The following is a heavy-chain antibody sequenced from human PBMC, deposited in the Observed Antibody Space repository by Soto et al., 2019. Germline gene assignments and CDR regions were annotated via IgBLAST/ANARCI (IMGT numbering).Heavy chain of an antibody. D-gene: IGHD6-19*01. Sequence: QVQLVQSGAEVKKPGASVKVSCKASGYTFTSYGISWVRQAPGQGLEWMGWISAYNRNTNYAQKLQGRVTMTTDTSTSTAYVELRSLRSADTAVYYCAGDQQWPPGWFDPWGQGTLVTVSS. J-gene: IGHJ5*02. CDR2: ISAYNRNT. CDR3: AGDQQWPPGWFDP. CDR1: GYTFTSYG. V-gene: IGHV1-18*01.